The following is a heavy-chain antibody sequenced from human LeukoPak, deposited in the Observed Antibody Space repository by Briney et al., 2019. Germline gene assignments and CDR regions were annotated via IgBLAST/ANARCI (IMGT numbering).Heavy chain of an antibody. CDR3: TRDRTYSSSWPYYYYYMDV. J-gene: IGHJ6*03. CDR2: IRSRAYGGTQ. D-gene: IGHD6-13*01. Sequence: GGSLRLSCTASGFTFGDYAMSWVRQAPGKGLEWLGFIRSRAYGGTQEYAASVKGRFTISRDDSKSIAYLQMNSLKTEDTAVYYCTRDRTYSSSWPYYYYYMDVWGKGTTVTISS. CDR1: GFTFGDYA. V-gene: IGHV3-49*04.